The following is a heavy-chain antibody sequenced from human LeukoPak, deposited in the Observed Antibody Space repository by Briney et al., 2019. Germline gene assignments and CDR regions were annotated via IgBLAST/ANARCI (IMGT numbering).Heavy chain of an antibody. Sequence: SETLSLTCTVSGGSISSNSYYWGWIRQPPGKGLEWIGSNSYSGSTYYNPSLKSRVTISVDTSRNQFSLKLSSVTAADTAVYYCARHPTIYDSSGYYGAFDYWGQGTLVTVSS. D-gene: IGHD3-22*01. CDR2: NSYSGST. J-gene: IGHJ4*02. V-gene: IGHV4-39*01. CDR1: GGSISSNSYY. CDR3: ARHPTIYDSSGYYGAFDY.